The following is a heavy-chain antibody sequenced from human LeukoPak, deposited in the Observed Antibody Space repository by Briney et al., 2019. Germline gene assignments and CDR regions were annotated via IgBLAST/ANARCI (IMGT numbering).Heavy chain of an antibody. J-gene: IGHJ6*03. CDR1: GYSISSGYY. CDR2: IYHSGST. Sequence: PSETLSLTCTVSGYSISSGYYWGWIRQPPGKGLEWIGSIYHSGSTYYNPSLKSRVTISVDTSKNQFSLKLSSVTAADTAVYYCARVSGSGYYYFYYYYYMDVWGKGTTVTVSS. D-gene: IGHD3-22*01. CDR3: ARVSGSGYYYFYYYYYMDV. V-gene: IGHV4-38-2*02.